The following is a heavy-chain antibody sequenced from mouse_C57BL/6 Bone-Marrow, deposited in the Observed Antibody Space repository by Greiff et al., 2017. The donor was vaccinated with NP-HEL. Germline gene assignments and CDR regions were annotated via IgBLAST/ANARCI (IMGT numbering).Heavy chain of an antibody. J-gene: IGHJ4*01. CDR3: ARDGNYAMDY. CDR1: GFTFSDFY. V-gene: IGHV7-1*01. Sequence: EVKLVESGGGLVQSGRSLRLSCATSGFTFSDFYMEWVRQAPGKGLEWIAARRNKANDYTTEYSASVKGRFIVSRDTSQSILYLQMNALRAEDTAIYYCARDGNYAMDYWGQGTSVTVSS. CDR2: RRNKANDYTT.